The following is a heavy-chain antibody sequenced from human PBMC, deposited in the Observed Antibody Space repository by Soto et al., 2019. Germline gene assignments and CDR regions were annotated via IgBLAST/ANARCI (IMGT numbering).Heavy chain of an antibody. CDR2: IIPIFGTA. CDR3: ARDYQWLSPGYYYYYGMDV. V-gene: IGHV1-69*13. J-gene: IGHJ6*02. CDR1: GGTFSSYA. D-gene: IGHD3-22*01. Sequence: ASVKVSCKASGGTFSSYAISWVRQAPGQGLEWMGGIIPIFGTANYAQKFQGRVTITADESTSTAYMELSSLRSEDTAVYYCARDYQWLSPGYYYYYGMDVWGQGTTVTVSS.